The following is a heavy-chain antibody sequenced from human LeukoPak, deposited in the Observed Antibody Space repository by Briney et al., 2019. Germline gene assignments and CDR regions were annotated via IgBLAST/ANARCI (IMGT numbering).Heavy chain of an antibody. CDR2: ISYDGSNK. Sequence: GRSLRLSCAASGFTLSSYGMHWVRQAPDKGLEWVAVISYDGSNKYYADSVEGRFTISRDNSKNTLYLQMNSLRADDTAVYYCAKVRMVSDEYYFDYWGQGTLVTVSS. J-gene: IGHJ4*02. V-gene: IGHV3-30*18. D-gene: IGHD3-10*01. CDR1: GFTLSSYG. CDR3: AKVRMVSDEYYFDY.